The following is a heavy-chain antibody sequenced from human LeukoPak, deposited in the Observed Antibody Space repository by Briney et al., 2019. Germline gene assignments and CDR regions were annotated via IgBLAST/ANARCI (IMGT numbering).Heavy chain of an antibody. D-gene: IGHD5-18*01. J-gene: IGHJ4*02. CDR1: GFTFSSYA. V-gene: IGHV3-23*01. CDR3: AKDLLVDTDFDY. CDR2: ISGSGGST. Sequence: QTGGSLRLSCAASGFTFSSYAMSWVRQAPGKGLEWVSAISGSGGSTYYADSVKGRFTISRDNSKNTLYLQMNSLRAEDTAVYYCAKDLLVDTDFDYWGQGTLVTVSS.